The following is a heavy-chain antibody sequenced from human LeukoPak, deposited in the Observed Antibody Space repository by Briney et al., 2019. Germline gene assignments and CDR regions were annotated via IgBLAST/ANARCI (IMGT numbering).Heavy chain of an antibody. CDR2: IYHSGSA. Sequence: PSETLSLTCTVSGYFISSGYYWGWIRQPPGKGLEWIGSIYHSGSAYYNPSLKSRVTISVDTSKNQFSLKLSSVTAADTAVYYCARLDLLTTYSIDYWGQGTLVTVSS. D-gene: IGHD4-11*01. J-gene: IGHJ4*02. V-gene: IGHV4-38-2*02. CDR3: ARLDLLTTYSIDY. CDR1: GYFISSGYY.